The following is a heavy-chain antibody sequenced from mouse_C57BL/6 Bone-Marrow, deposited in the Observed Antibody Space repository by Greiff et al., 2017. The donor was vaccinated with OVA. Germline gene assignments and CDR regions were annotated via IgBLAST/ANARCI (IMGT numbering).Heavy chain of an antibody. V-gene: IGHV3-6*01. Sequence: VQLKESGPGLVKPSQSLSLTCSVTGYSITSGYYWNWIRQFPGNKLEWMGYISYDGSNNYNPSLKNRISITRDTSKNQFFLKLNSVTTEDTATYYCARDLIYYYGSTWYFDVWGTGTTVTVSS. CDR2: ISYDGSN. D-gene: IGHD1-1*01. CDR1: GYSITSGYY. CDR3: ARDLIYYYGSTWYFDV. J-gene: IGHJ1*03.